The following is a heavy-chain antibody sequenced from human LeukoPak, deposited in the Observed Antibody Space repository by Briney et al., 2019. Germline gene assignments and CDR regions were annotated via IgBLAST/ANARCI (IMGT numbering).Heavy chain of an antibody. J-gene: IGHJ6*02. V-gene: IGHV3-48*03. D-gene: IGHD2-21*01. Sequence: GGSLRLSCEVSGFTFSSYSMNWVRQAPGRGLEWVSYISVRGTTVKYADSVKGRFTISRDNAKNSLYLQMSSLRAEDTAVYYCATPREAGQVGYFYGMNVWGQGTTVTVSS. CDR3: ATPREAGQVGYFYGMNV. CDR1: GFTFSSYS. CDR2: ISVRGTTV.